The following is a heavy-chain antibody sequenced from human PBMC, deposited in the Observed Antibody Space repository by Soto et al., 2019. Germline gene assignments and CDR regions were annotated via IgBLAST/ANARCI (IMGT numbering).Heavy chain of an antibody. D-gene: IGHD3-3*02. J-gene: IGHJ3*02. CDR3: VRYDRINMKPYSPEGFHI. CDR2: VYYGGAIFYSGNI. Sequence: SETLSLTCTVSGDSISSSNSHWGWTRQPPGKGLEYIGSVYYGGAIFYSGNIYYNSSLKSRVTISVDTSKNQFSLRLSSVTAADTGVYYCVRYDRINMKPYSPEGFHIWGQGTMVTVS. V-gene: IGHV4-39*01. CDR1: GDSISSSNSH.